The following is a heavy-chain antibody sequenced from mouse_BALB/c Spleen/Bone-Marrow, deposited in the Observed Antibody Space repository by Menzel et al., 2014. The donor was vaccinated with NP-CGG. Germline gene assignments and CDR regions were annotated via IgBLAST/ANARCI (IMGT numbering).Heavy chain of an antibody. D-gene: IGHD2-1*01. V-gene: IGHV14-4*02. CDR3: NGNSYAMDY. J-gene: IGHJ4*01. Sequence: VQLQQSGAELVRSGASVKLSCTASGFNIKDYYMHWVKQRPEQGLEWIGWIDPENGDTEYAPKFQGKATMTADTSSNTACLQLSSLTSEDTAVYYCNGNSYAMDYWGQGTSVTVSS. CDR1: GFNIKDYY. CDR2: IDPENGDT.